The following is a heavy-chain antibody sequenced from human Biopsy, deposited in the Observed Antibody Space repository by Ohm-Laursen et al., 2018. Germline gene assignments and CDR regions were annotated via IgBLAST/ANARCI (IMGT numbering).Heavy chain of an antibody. D-gene: IGHD3-16*01. CDR1: GGSLNFYY. Sequence: TLSLTCTVSGGSLNFYYWSWIRQPPGEGLEWIGYMYYSGSTKYSPSLKNRVTVSFDTSRNQFSLKLTSMTPADAAVYYCVRGRSPATYWGQGALVIVSS. J-gene: IGHJ4*02. CDR2: MYYSGST. CDR3: VRGRSPATY. V-gene: IGHV4-59*01.